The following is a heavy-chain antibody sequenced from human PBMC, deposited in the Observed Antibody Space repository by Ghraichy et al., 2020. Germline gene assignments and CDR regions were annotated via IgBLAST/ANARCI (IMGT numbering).Heavy chain of an antibody. V-gene: IGHV3-7*03. J-gene: IGHJ4*02. CDR2: IKHDGSEK. Sequence: SCAASGFTFSTYWTSWVRQAPGKGLEWVANIKHDGSEKYYVDSVEGRFTLSRDNAKNSLYLQMNSLRADDTAVYYCTRDISPGTRGDWGQGTLVTVSS. CDR3: TRDISPGTRGD. CDR1: GFTFSTYW. D-gene: IGHD1-1*01.